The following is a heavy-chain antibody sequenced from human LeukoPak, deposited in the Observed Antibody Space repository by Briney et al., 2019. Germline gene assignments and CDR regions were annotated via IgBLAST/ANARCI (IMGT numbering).Heavy chain of an antibody. Sequence: PGGSLRLSCAASGFTFSSYSMNWVRQAPGKGLEWVSGISGSGDSTYYADSVKGRFTISRDNSQNTLFLQMNSLRAEDTAVYYCARDVRGVIPPPNAFDIWGQGTMVTVSS. CDR2: ISGSGDST. CDR1: GFTFSSYS. CDR3: ARDVRGVIPPPNAFDI. V-gene: IGHV3-23*01. D-gene: IGHD3-10*02. J-gene: IGHJ3*02.